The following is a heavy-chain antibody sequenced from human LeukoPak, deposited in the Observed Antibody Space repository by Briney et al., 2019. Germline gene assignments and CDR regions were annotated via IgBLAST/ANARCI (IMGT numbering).Heavy chain of an antibody. CDR1: GFTFSSYS. Sequence: GGSLRLSCAASGFTFSSYSMNWVRQALGEGLERVSSISSSSSYIYYADSVKGRFTISRDNAKNSLYLQMNSLRAEDTAVYYCARDNEEYYFDYWGQGTLVTVSS. CDR2: ISSSSSYI. J-gene: IGHJ4*02. CDR3: ARDNEEYYFDY. D-gene: IGHD1-1*01. V-gene: IGHV3-21*01.